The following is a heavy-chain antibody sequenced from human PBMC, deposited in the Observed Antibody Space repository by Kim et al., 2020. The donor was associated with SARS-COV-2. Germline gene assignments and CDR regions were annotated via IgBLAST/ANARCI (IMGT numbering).Heavy chain of an antibody. J-gene: IGHJ3*02. Sequence: SETLSLTCTVSGASINSGGYYWSWIRQHPGKGLEWIGYISYSGGTYYNPFLKSRVSISADTATNQFSLRLRSVTAADTAVYYCASRLYNTYVAGDAVDI. CDR3: ASRLYNTYVAGDAVDI. V-gene: IGHV4-31*03. CDR2: ISYSGGT. CDR1: GASINSGGYY. D-gene: IGHD3-10*01.